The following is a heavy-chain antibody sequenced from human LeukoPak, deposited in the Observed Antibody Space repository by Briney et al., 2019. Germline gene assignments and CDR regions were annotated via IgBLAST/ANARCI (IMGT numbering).Heavy chain of an antibody. J-gene: IGHJ5*02. CDR3: ARGGTTVAGTFWFDP. D-gene: IGHD6-19*01. CDR1: GGSISSGGYY. V-gene: IGHV4-31*03. Sequence: PSETLSLTCTVSGGSISSGGYYWSWIRQHPGKGLEWIGYIYYSGSTYYNPSLKSRVTISVDKSKNQFSLKLSSVTAADTAMYYCARGGTTVAGTFWFDPWGQGTLVTVSS. CDR2: IYYSGST.